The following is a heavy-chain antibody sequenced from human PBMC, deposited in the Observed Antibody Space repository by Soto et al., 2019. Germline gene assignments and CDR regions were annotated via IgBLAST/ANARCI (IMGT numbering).Heavy chain of an antibody. Sequence: QVQLVQSGAEVKKPGSSVKVSCKASGGTFSNYGISWVRQAPGQGPEWLGGIIPLFGTANYAQRFQGRVTMTRNTSISTAYMELSSLRSEDTAVYYCSAGSAFDIWGQGTMVTVSS. CDR1: GGTFSNYG. CDR2: IIPLFGTA. J-gene: IGHJ3*02. CDR3: SAGSAFDI. V-gene: IGHV1-69*06. D-gene: IGHD1-26*01.